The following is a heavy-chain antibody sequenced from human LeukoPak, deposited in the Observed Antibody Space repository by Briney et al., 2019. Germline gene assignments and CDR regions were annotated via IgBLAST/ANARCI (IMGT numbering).Heavy chain of an antibody. D-gene: IGHD3-10*01. CDR2: IKEDSSET. CDR1: GFTLCRYC. V-gene: IGHV3-7*01. Sequence: PGGSLRLSCAAPGFTLCRYCTSWVRQAPGKGLEWVANIKEDSSETYYVDSVKGRFTISRDNAKNSLYLQMNSLRAEDTAVYFCARDILAKYYGSGNDYWGQGTLVTVSS. CDR3: ARDILAKYYGSGNDY. J-gene: IGHJ4*02.